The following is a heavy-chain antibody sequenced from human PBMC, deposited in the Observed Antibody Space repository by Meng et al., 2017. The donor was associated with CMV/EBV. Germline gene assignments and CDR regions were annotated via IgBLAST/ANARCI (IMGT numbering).Heavy chain of an antibody. CDR2: IKQDGSEK. CDR3: ARTLRTPDY. V-gene: IGHV3-7*01. Sequence: GESLKISCAASGFTFSTYWMSWVRQAPGKGLEWVATIKQDGSEKYYVDSVKGRFTISRDNAKNSLYLQMNSLRAEDTAVYYCARTLRTPDYWGQGTLAPSPQ. J-gene: IGHJ4*02. D-gene: IGHD5/OR15-5a*01. CDR1: GFTFSTYW.